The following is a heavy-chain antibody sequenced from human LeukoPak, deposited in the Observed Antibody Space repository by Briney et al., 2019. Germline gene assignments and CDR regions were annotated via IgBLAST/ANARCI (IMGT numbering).Heavy chain of an antibody. D-gene: IGHD3-22*01. V-gene: IGHV3-21*01. CDR2: ISSSSSYI. J-gene: IGHJ4*02. CDR1: GFTFSSCS. Sequence: GGSLRLSCAASGFTFSSCSMNWVRQAPGKGLEWVSSISSSSSYIYYADSVKGRFTIYRDNAKNSLYLQMNSLRAEDTAVYYCARAYYYDSSGVPYYFDYWGQGTLVTVSS. CDR3: ARAYYYDSSGVPYYFDY.